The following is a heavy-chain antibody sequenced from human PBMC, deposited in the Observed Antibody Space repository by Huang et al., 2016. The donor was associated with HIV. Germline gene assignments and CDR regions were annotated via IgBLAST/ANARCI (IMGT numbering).Heavy chain of an antibody. Sequence: EVQLVQSGVELKKPGESLKISCRASGYTFTHYWIGWVRQMPGTGLEWMGIVYPGDSDTSYSPSFQGQVTISADTSVNTAYLQWGGLKASDTAIYYCARFAHKRSTHESGFGYWGQGTLVTVSS. V-gene: IGHV5-51*01. CDR1: GYTFTHYW. D-gene: IGHD2-2*01. CDR2: VYPGDSDT. J-gene: IGHJ4*02. CDR3: ARFAHKRSTHESGFGY.